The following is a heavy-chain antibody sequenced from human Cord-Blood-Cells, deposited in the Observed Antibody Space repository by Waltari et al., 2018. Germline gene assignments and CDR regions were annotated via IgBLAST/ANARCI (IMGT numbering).Heavy chain of an antibody. Sequence: EVQLVESAGGLVKPGGSLRLSCAASGFTFSRYSMNWVRQAPGKGLEWVSSISSSSSYIYYADSVKGRFTISRDNAKNSLYLQMNSLRAEDTAVYYCARSGYFGDAFDIWGQGTMVTVSS. J-gene: IGHJ3*02. V-gene: IGHV3-21*01. D-gene: IGHD3-10*01. CDR2: ISSSSSYI. CDR1: GFTFSRYS. CDR3: ARSGYFGDAFDI.